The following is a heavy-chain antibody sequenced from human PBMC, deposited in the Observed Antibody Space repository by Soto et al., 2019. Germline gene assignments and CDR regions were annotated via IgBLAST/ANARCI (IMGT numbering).Heavy chain of an antibody. V-gene: IGHV3-53*04. CDR3: ARDYSYSGYDNYYYYYMDV. CDR2: IYSGGST. Sequence: GGSLRLSCAASGFTVSSNYMSWVRQAPGKGLEWVSVIYSGGSTYYADSVKGRFTISRHNSKNTLYLQMNSLRAEDTAVYYCARDYSYSGYDNYYYYYMDVWGKGTTVTVSS. CDR1: GFTVSSNY. J-gene: IGHJ6*03. D-gene: IGHD5-12*01.